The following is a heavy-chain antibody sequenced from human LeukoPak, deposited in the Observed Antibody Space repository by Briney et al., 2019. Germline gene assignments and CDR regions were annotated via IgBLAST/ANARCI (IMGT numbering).Heavy chain of an antibody. CDR1: GFTFSSYA. CDR3: VEPMYSSSWFNFDY. Sequence: GGSLRLSCAASGFTFSSYAMNWVRQAPGKGLEWVSTISGNGDSTYYADSVKGRFTISRDNSKNTLYLQMNSLRAEDSAVYYCVEPMYSSSWFNFDYWGQGTLVTVSS. J-gene: IGHJ4*02. D-gene: IGHD6-13*01. V-gene: IGHV3-23*01. CDR2: ISGNGDST.